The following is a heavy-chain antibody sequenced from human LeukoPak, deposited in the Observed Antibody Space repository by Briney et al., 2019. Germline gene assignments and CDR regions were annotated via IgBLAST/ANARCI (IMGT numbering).Heavy chain of an antibody. CDR1: GFTFSSYW. CDR3: ARDKPTYYDFWSGYWYYFDY. D-gene: IGHD3-3*01. Sequence: GGSLRLSCAASGFTFSSYWMSWVRQAPGRRREWVANIKQDGSEKYYVDSVKGRFTISRDNAKNSLYLQMNSLRAEDTAVYYCARDKPTYYDFWSGYWYYFDYWGQGTLVTVSS. J-gene: IGHJ4*02. CDR2: IKQDGSEK. V-gene: IGHV3-7*01.